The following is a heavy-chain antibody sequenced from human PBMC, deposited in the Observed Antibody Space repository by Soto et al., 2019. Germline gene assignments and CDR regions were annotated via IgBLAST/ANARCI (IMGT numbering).Heavy chain of an antibody. CDR3: ARFSYDSSGYPDLYYFDY. V-gene: IGHV5-51*01. CDR2: IYPGDSDT. Sequence: GESLKIACKGSGYSFTSYWIGWVRQMPGKGLEWMGIIYPGDSDTRYSPSFQGQVTISADKSISTAYLQWSSLKASDTAMYYCARFSYDSSGYPDLYYFDYWGQGTLVTVS. D-gene: IGHD3-22*01. CDR1: GYSFTSYW. J-gene: IGHJ4*02.